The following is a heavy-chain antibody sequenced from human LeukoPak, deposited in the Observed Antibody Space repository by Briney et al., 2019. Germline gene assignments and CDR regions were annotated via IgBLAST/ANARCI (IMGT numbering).Heavy chain of an antibody. Sequence: ASVKVSCKASGYTFTSYGISWVRQAPGQGLEWMGWISAYNRNTNYAQKLQGRVTMTTDTSTSTAYMELRSLRSDDTAVYYCARGTRTVVAAFFDYWGQGTLVTVSS. CDR1: GYTFTSYG. J-gene: IGHJ4*02. CDR3: ARGTRTVVAAFFDY. V-gene: IGHV1-18*01. CDR2: ISAYNRNT. D-gene: IGHD2-15*01.